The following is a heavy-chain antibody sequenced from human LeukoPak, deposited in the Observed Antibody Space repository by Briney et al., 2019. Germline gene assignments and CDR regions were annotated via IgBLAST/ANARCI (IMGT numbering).Heavy chain of an antibody. CDR3: ARASGDCVLGGVQWFDP. CDR2: IYHSGST. V-gene: IGHV4-4*02. Sequence: SETLSLTCAVSGGSISSSNWWSWVRQPPGKGLEWIGEIYHSGSTNYNPSLKSRVTISVDKSKNQFSLKLSSVTAADTAVYYCARASGDCVLGGVQWFDPWGQGTLVTVSS. CDR1: GGSISSSNW. J-gene: IGHJ5*02. D-gene: IGHD2-21*02.